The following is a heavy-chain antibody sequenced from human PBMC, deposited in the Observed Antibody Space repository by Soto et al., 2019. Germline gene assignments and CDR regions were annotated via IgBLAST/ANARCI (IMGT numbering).Heavy chain of an antibody. Sequence: QVQLVQSGAEVTKPGSSVKVSCKASGGSFNTYAISWVRQAPGQGLEWMGGIIPIFRTPDYAQKFQGRVTIIADESTSTAYMELSGLRSDDTAVYYCARDKERQRLGGNYYYATDVWGQGTTVTVSS. CDR1: GGSFNTYA. CDR3: ARDKERQRLGGNYYYATDV. CDR2: IIPIFRTP. D-gene: IGHD5-12*01. J-gene: IGHJ6*02. V-gene: IGHV1-69*12.